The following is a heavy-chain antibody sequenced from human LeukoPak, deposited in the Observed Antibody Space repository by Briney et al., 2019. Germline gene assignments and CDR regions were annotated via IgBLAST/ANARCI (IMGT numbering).Heavy chain of an antibody. CDR1: GFTFSNVW. CDR2: IRSKTDGGTT. V-gene: IGHV3-15*07. J-gene: IGHJ4*02. CDR3: TTDTETLGYSYGYDY. Sequence: PGGSLRLSCAASGFTFSNVWMNWVRQAPGKGLEWVGRIRSKTDGGTTDYAEPVKGRFTISRDDSKNTLFLQMNSLKTEDTAVYYCTTDTETLGYSYGYDYWGQGTLVTVSS. D-gene: IGHD5-18*01.